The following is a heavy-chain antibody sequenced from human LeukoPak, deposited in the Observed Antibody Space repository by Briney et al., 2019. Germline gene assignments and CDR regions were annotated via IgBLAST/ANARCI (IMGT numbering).Heavy chain of an antibody. CDR1: EFTFSDYW. CDR2: IKKGGSEE. V-gene: IGHV3-7*01. Sequence: GGSLRLSCAASEFTFSDYWMSWVRQAPGKGPEWVGNIKKGGSEEHYVDSVKGRFTVSKDNAKNSLVLQMNRRRGEETAVYYCATYDNWVAGDVWGQGTSVSASS. D-gene: IGHD1-1*01. CDR3: ATYDNWVAGDV. J-gene: IGHJ6*02.